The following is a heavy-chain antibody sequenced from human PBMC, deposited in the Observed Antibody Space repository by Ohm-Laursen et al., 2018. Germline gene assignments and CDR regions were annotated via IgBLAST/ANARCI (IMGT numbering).Heavy chain of an antibody. CDR1: GGSLSDYD. CDR2: INHSATT. D-gene: IGHD6-13*01. Sequence: SDTLSLTCGVYGGSLSDYDWSWIRQPPGKGLEWIGEINHSATTNYNPSLKSRVIISVDTSKNQFSLKLSSVTAADTALYYCARGISAADAFKYYYAIDVWGQGTTVTVSS. CDR3: ARGISAADAFKYYYAIDV. V-gene: IGHV4-34*01. J-gene: IGHJ6*02.